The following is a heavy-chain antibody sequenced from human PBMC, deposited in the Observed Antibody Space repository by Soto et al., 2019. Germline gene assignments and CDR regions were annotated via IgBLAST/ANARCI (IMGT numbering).Heavy chain of an antibody. CDR1: GFTFNNAW. CDR2: MRSKADGGTI. J-gene: IGHJ4*02. CDR3: TSEPDYSNYFEY. V-gene: IGHV3-15*07. D-gene: IGHD4-4*01. Sequence: EVQLVESGGGLVRPGGSLRLSCVASGFTFNNAWMNWVRQAPGKGVEWVGRMRSKADGGTIDYAAPVKDRFTISRDDSKNTLHLQMNSLKTEDTAVYYCTSEPDYSNYFEYWGQGTLVTVSS.